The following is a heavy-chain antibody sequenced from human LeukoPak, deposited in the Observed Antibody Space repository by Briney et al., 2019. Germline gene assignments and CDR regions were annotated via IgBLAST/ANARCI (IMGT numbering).Heavy chain of an antibody. D-gene: IGHD2-2*01. CDR3: ARLSSTSCYFGY. Sequence: SETLSLTCTVSGGSISSSSYYWGWIRQPPGKGLEWIGSIYYSGSTYYNPSLKSRVTISVDTSKNQFSLKLSSVTAADTAVYYCARLSSTSCYFGYWGQGTLVTVSS. V-gene: IGHV4-39*01. CDR2: IYYSGST. CDR1: GGSISSSSYY. J-gene: IGHJ4*02.